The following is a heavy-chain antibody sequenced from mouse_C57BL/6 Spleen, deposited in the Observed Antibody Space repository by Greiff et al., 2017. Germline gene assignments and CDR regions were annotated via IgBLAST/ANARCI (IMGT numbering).Heavy chain of an antibody. J-gene: IGHJ3*01. D-gene: IGHD4-1*01. CDR1: GYSFTGYY. Sequence: VQLQQSGPELVKPGASVKISCKASGYSFTGYYMNWVKQSPEKSLEWIGEINPSTGGTTYNQKFKAKATLTVDKSSSTAYMQLKSLTSEDSAVYYCARRNWDEAWFAYWGQGTLVTVSA. CDR3: ARRNWDEAWFAY. V-gene: IGHV1-42*01. CDR2: INPSTGGT.